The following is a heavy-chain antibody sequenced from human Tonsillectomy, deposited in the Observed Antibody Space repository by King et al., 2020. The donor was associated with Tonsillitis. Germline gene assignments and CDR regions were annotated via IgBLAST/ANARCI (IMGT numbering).Heavy chain of an antibody. CDR3: ARDRDGYIFDY. Sequence: VQLVESGGGVVQPGRSLRLSGAASGFTFSSYDMYWVRQAPGKGLEWVAVILYDGSNKYYADSVTGRFTISRDNSKNKVYLQMNSLRAEDTAVYYCARDRDGYIFDYWGQGTLVTVSS. CDR2: ILYDGSNK. J-gene: IGHJ4*02. D-gene: IGHD5-24*01. V-gene: IGHV3-33*05. CDR1: GFTFSSYD.